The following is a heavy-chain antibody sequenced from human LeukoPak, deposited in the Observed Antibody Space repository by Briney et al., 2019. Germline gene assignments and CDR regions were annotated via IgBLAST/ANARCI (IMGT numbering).Heavy chain of an antibody. D-gene: IGHD3-16*02. CDR1: GFTFSSYA. V-gene: IGHV3-23*01. CDR2: ISGSGGST. CDR3: AKEYDYVWGSYRNPYYFDY. J-gene: IGHJ4*02. Sequence: GGSLRLSCAASGFTFSSYAMSWVRQAPGKGLEWVSAISGSGGSTYYADSVKGRFTISRDNSKNTLYLQMSSLRAEDTAVYYCAKEYDYVWGSYRNPYYFDYWGQGTLVTVSS.